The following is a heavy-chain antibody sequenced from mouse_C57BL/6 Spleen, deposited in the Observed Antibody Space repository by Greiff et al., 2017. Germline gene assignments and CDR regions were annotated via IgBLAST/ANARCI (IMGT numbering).Heavy chain of an antibody. CDR2: ISSGSSTI. CDR3: AGWFLRRDYYAMDY. CDR1: GFTFSDYG. V-gene: IGHV5-17*01. Sequence: EVHLVESGGGLVKPGGSLKLSCAASGFTFSDYGMHWVRQAPEKGLEWVAYISSGSSTIYYADTVKGRFTISRDNAKNTLFLQMTSLRSEDTAMYYCAGWFLRRDYYAMDYWGQGTSVTVSS. D-gene: IGHD2-3*01. J-gene: IGHJ4*01.